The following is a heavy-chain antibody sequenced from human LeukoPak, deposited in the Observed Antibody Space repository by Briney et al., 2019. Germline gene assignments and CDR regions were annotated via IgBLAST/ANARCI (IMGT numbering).Heavy chain of an antibody. D-gene: IGHD3-22*01. J-gene: IGHJ4*02. V-gene: IGHV4-59*11. CDR2: IYYSGNT. CDR1: GDSISNHY. Sequence: SETLSLTCTVSGDSISNHYWNWIRQTPGKGLEWIGNIYYSGNTNYNPSLKSRVTISVVTSKNQFSLKLTSMTAADTAMYYCARGKFFYYGSTAYYGFGFWGQGTLVTVSS. CDR3: ARGKFFYYGSTAYYGFGF.